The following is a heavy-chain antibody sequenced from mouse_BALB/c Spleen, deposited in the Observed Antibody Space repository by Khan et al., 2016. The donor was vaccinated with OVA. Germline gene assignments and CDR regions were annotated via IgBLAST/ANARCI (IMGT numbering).Heavy chain of an antibody. CDR1: GYTFTTYG. Sequence: QVQLKQSGAELEKPGASVKMSCKASGYTFTTYGMHWVKQRPGQGLEWIGYINPTSGYTNYNDKFKDRVTFSADKSASTAYMQLNSLTSEDTAVSYYSTDVIDYWGQGTTVTVSS. J-gene: IGHJ2*01. CDR3: STDVIDY. CDR2: INPTSGYT. V-gene: IGHV1-7*01.